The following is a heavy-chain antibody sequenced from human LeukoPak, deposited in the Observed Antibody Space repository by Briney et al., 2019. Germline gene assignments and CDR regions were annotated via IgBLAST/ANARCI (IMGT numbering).Heavy chain of an antibody. Sequence: PSQTLSLTCTVSGGSISSDTSFWSWIRQPPGKGLEWIGYIYYTGSTYYNPSLQSRLNMSVDTPKHQFSLNLSSVTAADTAVYYCARGSGFRGVVISSWGRGTLVRVSS. V-gene: IGHV4-30-4*01. D-gene: IGHD3-10*01. CDR1: GGSISSDTSF. J-gene: IGHJ5*02. CDR2: IYYTGST. CDR3: ARGSGFRGVVISS.